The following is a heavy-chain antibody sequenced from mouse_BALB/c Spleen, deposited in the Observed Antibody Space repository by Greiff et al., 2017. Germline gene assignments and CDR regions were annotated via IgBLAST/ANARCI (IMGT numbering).Heavy chain of an antibody. CDR3: EIHGGDMGYVYGAWLGY. Sequence: EVKVVESGGDLVKPGGSLKLSCAASGFTFSSYGMSWVRQTPDKRLEWVATISSGGSYTYYPDSVKGRFTISRDNAKNTLYLQMSSLKSEDTAMYYCEIHGGDMGYVYGAWLGYGGRGTLVTVSA. V-gene: IGHV5-6*01. CDR1: GFTFSSYG. J-gene: IGHJ3*01. D-gene: IGHD2-2*01. CDR2: ISSGGSYT.